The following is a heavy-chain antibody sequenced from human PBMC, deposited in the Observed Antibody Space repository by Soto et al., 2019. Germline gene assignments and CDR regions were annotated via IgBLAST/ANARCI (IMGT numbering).Heavy chain of an antibody. CDR2: NYYSGIT. Sequence: QVQLQESGPGLVKPSQTLSLTCTVSGGSISSGGYYWTWIRQHPGKGLEWIGYNYYSGITYYNPSLKSRVTISLDTSKTQFSLKRSPVTAADTAVYYCARGSSIAGLYYGMDVWGQGTTVTVSS. CDR1: GGSISSGGYY. D-gene: IGHD6-6*01. CDR3: ARGSSIAGLYYGMDV. V-gene: IGHV4-31*03. J-gene: IGHJ6*02.